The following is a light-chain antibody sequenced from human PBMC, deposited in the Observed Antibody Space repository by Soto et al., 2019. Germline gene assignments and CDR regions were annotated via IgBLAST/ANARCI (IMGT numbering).Light chain of an antibody. V-gene: IGKV3-11*01. CDR3: QHLSA. CDR2: DAS. CDR1: QSVSSY. Sequence: EIVLTQSPATLSLSPGERATLSCRASQSVSSYLAWYQQKPGQAPRLLIYDASNRATGIPARFSGSGSGTDFTLTISSLEPEDVAVYYCQHLSAFGGETKVEIK. J-gene: IGKJ4*01.